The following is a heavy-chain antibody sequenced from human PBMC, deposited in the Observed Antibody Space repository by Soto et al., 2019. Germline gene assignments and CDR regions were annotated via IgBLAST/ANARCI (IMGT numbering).Heavy chain of an antibody. CDR1: GGSFSGYY. J-gene: IGHJ6*03. V-gene: IGHV4-34*01. CDR2: INHSGST. D-gene: IGHD4-17*01. Sequence: SETLSLTCAVYGGSFSGYYWSWIRQPPGKGLEWIGEINHSGSTNYNPSLKSRVTISVDTSKNQFSLKLSSVTAADTAVYYCARGGRTTVTLYYYYYYMDVWGKGTTVTVSS. CDR3: ARGGRTTVTLYYYYYYMDV.